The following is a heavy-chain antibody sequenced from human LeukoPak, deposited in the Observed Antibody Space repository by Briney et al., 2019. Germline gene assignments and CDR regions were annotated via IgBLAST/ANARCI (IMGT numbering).Heavy chain of an antibody. CDR2: ISYDGSNK. Sequence: GRSLRLSCAASGFTFSGYGMHWVRQAPGKGLKWVAVISYDGSNKYYADSVKGRFTISRDNSKNTLYLQMNSLRAEDTAVYYCAKDRPYCSSTSCYVSALDYWGQGTLVTVSS. V-gene: IGHV3-30*18. CDR1: GFTFSGYG. J-gene: IGHJ4*02. D-gene: IGHD2-2*01. CDR3: AKDRPYCSSTSCYVSALDY.